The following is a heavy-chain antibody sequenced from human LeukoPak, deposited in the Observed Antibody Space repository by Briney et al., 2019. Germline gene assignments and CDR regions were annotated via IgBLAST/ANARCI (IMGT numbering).Heavy chain of an antibody. V-gene: IGHV3-11*05. D-gene: IGHD3-10*01. CDR3: ARVRSSGSPLDY. Sequence: GGSLRLSCAASGFTFSDCYMSWIRQAPGKGLEWVSYISKSSSSTNYADSVKGRFSISRDNAKNSLYLQLNSLTVEDTAVYYCARVRSSGSPLDYWGQGTLVTVSS. CDR2: ISKSSSST. CDR1: GFTFSDCY. J-gene: IGHJ4*02.